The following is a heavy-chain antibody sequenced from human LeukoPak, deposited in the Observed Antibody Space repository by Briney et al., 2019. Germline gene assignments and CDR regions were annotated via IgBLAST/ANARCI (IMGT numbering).Heavy chain of an antibody. V-gene: IGHV4-4*07. Sequence: SETLSLTRTVSGGSISGYYWNWIRPPARKGLGWVWRIFHRGSTNYNPSLNRRATIPVDTSKKQSSLKFSSMAAEDTAVYYFAGSRIVLADSLDPWGQGTLVTVSS. CDR1: GGSISGYY. J-gene: IGHJ5*02. CDR2: IFHRGST. CDR3: AGSRIVLADSLDP. D-gene: IGHD6-19*01.